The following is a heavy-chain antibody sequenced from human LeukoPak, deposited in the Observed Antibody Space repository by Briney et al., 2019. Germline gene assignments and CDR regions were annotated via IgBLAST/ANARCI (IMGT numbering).Heavy chain of an antibody. CDR2: ISSDGSVK. CDR3: AKDDNYIRFLS. CDR1: GFTFRSYG. J-gene: IGHJ5*02. Sequence: PGGSLRLSCAASGFTFRSYGMQWVRQAPGKGLEWVAIISSDGSVKYYGDSVRGRFTISRDNSKNTLYLQMNSLRAEDTAVYYCAKDDNYIRFLSWGQGALVTVSS. V-gene: IGHV3-30*18. D-gene: IGHD3-16*01.